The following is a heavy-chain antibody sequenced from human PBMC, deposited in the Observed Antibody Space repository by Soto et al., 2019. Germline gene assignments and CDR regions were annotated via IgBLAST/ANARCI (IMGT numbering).Heavy chain of an antibody. D-gene: IGHD1-26*01. J-gene: IGHJ5*02. CDR3: ARVVGALGHWFDP. CDR1: GYTFTSYY. V-gene: IGHV1-46*01. CDR2: INPSGGST. Sequence: GASVKVSCKASGYTFTSYYMHWVQQAPGQGLEWMGIINPSGGSTSYAQKFQGRVTMTRDTSTSTVYMELSSLRSEDTAVYYCARVVGALGHWFDPWGQGTLVTVS.